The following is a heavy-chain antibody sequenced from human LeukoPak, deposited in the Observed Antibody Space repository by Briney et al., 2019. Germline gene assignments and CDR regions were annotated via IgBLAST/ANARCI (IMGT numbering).Heavy chain of an antibody. V-gene: IGHV3-53*01. Sequence: GRSLRLSCAASGFTVSSNYMSWVRQAPGKGLEWVSVIYSGGSTYYADSVKGRFTISRDNSKNTLYLQMNSLRAEDTAVYYCARVDGYYYYYMDVWGKGTTVTVSS. D-gene: IGHD5-24*01. CDR1: GFTVSSNY. CDR2: IYSGGST. J-gene: IGHJ6*03. CDR3: ARVDGYYYYYMDV.